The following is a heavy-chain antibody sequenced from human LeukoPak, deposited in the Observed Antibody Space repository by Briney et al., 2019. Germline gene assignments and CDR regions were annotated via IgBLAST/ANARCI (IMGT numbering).Heavy chain of an antibody. D-gene: IGHD3-10*01. CDR3: ARLGSITMVREDNFDY. V-gene: IGHV4-59*08. CDR1: GGSISSYY. J-gene: IGHJ4*02. Sequence: PSETLSLTCTVSGGSISSYYWSWIRQPPGKGLEWIGYIYYSGSTNYNPSLKSRVTISVDTSKNQFSLKLSSVTAADTAVYYCARLGSITMVREDNFDYWGQGTLVTVSS. CDR2: IYYSGST.